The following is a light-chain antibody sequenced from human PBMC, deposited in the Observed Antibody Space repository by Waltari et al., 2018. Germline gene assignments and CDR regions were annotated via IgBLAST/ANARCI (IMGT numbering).Light chain of an antibody. CDR3: CSNAGTSTHVV. Sequence: QSALTQPASVSGSPGQSITISCTGTSSAVGYYNFVSWYQQHPGKAPKLMIYDVSKRPSGVSNRFSGSKSGNTASLTISGLQADDEADYYCCSNAGTSTHVVFGGGTKLTVL. CDR1: SSAVGYYNF. V-gene: IGLV2-23*02. J-gene: IGLJ2*01. CDR2: DVS.